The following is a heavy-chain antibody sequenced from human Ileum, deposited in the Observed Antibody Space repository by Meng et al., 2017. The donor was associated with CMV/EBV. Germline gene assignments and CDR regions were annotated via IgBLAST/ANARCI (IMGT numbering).Heavy chain of an antibody. V-gene: IGHV7-4-1*02. J-gene: IGHJ4*02. CDR3: TRGDGAHTAKYDF. CDR2: IDTNTGNP. Sequence: QVYLVQSGSELKKPGASVKVSCKTSGYTFTTNKIIWVRQAPGQGPEWMGWIDTNTGNPTYAQAFTGRFVFSLDTSVSTAYLQISSLRAEDTAVYYCTRGDGAHTAKYDFWGRGTLVTVS. D-gene: IGHD5-18*01. CDR1: GYTFTTNK.